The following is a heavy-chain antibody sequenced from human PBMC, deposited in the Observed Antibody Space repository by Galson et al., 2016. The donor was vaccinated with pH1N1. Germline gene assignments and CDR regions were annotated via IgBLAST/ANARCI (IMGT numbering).Heavy chain of an antibody. CDR2: IYPNTSDT. CDR1: GYRFPTYW. D-gene: IGHD1-20*01. J-gene: IGHJ4*02. V-gene: IGHV5-51*03. Sequence: QSGAEVKKPGESLKISCSGAGYRFPTYWIGWGRQMPGQGLEWMAIIYPNTSDTKYNPSFEGQVTISADRSIRTAYLQWSSLKASDTAIYYCARGRRDSAYNWNLPLDYWGQGTLVTVSS. CDR3: ARGRRDSAYNWNLPLDY.